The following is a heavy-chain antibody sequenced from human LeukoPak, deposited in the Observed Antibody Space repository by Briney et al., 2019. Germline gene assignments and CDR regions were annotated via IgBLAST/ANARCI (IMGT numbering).Heavy chain of an antibody. V-gene: IGHV3-9*01. CDR2: ISWNSGSI. CDR3: ATAGLYSSSRYYFDY. D-gene: IGHD6-13*01. J-gene: IGHJ4*02. CDR1: GFTFDDYA. Sequence: GGSLRLSCAASGFTFDDYAMHWVRQAPGKGLEWVSGISWNSGSIGYAVSVKGRFTISRDNAKNSLYLQMNSLRAEDTAVYYCATAGLYSSSRYYFDYWGQGTLVTVSS.